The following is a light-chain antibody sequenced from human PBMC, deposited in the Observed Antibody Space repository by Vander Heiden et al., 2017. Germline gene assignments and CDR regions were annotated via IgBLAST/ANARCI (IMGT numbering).Light chain of an antibody. V-gene: IGLV1-36*01. Sequence: QSVLTQPPSVSEAPRQRVTISCSGSSSNIENNSVTWYQQLPGKAPKLLIYYDDLLPSGVSDRFSGSKSSTSASLAISGLQSEDEAEYYCAAWDDSLNGVVFGGGTKLAVL. CDR1: SSNIENNS. CDR2: YDD. CDR3: AAWDDSLNGVV. J-gene: IGLJ3*02.